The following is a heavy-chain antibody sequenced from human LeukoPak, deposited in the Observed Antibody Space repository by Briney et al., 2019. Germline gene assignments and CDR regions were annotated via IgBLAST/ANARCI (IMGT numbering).Heavy chain of an antibody. CDR2: VYHNGNT. J-gene: IGHJ4*02. D-gene: IGHD6-19*01. Sequence: SETLSLNCAVSGFSISGGYYWVWTRQPPGKGLEWIGSVYHNGNTLFNTSLKSRVTLSVDSSKNQFSLRLSSVTAADTARYYCARNEGIVVAGTWFDNWGQGTLVIVSS. CDR3: ARNEGIVVAGTWFDN. CDR1: GFSISGGYY. V-gene: IGHV4-38-2*01.